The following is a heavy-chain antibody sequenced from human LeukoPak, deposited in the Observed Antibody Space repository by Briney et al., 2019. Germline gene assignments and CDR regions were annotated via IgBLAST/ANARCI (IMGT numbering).Heavy chain of an antibody. D-gene: IGHD3-3*01. CDR2: IIPIFGTA. CDR3: ARGATIFGVVTLFDY. J-gene: IGHJ4*02. V-gene: IGHV1-69*05. Sequence: SVKVSCKASGYTFSSYAISWVRQAPGQGLEWMGGIIPIFGTANYAQKFQGRVTITRDTSASTAYMELSSLRSEDTAVYYCARGATIFGVVTLFDYWGQGTLVTVSS. CDR1: GYTFSSYA.